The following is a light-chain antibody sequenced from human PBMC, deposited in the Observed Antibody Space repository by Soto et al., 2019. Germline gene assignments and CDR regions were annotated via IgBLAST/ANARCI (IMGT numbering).Light chain of an antibody. CDR2: FAS. V-gene: IGKV2-28*01. CDR1: HSLLHSNGYNY. CDR3: RKAIPPPRT. Sequence: DIVMTQSPLSLPVTPGEPASISCRSSHSLLHSNGYNYLDWYLQKPGQSPQLLIHFASNRASEVPDSFKGGGTRTDCTRKSSRTEAENVGIYCCRKAIPPPRTFGNGTKLKMK. J-gene: IGKJ2*01.